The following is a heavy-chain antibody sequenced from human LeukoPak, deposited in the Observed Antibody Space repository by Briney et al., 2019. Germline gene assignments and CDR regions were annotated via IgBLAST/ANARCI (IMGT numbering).Heavy chain of an antibody. J-gene: IGHJ6*03. CDR3: ARPLWFGSSEGDYYYMDV. CDR2: INHSGST. D-gene: IGHD3-10*01. V-gene: IGHV4-34*01. Sequence: PSETLSLTCAVYGGSFSGYYWSWIRQPPGKGLEWIGEINHSGSTNYNPSLKSRVTISVDTSKNQFSLKLSSVTAADTAAYYCARPLWFGSSEGDYYYMDVWGKGTTVTVSS. CDR1: GGSFSGYY.